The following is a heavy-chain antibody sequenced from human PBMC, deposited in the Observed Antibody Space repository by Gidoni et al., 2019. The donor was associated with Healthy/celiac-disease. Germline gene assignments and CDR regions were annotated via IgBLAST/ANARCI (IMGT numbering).Heavy chain of an antibody. J-gene: IGHJ4*02. CDR1: GYSFTSYW. CDR3: ARRPSGYSYGYYDY. Sequence: ELQLVQSGAEVQQPGESLTISCKGSGYSFTSYWLGWVRQMPGKGLEWMGIIYPGDSDTRYSPAFQGQVTISADKSISTAYLQWSSLKASDTAMYYCARRPSGYSYGYYDYWGQGTLVTVSS. CDR2: IYPGDSDT. V-gene: IGHV5-51*01. D-gene: IGHD5-18*01.